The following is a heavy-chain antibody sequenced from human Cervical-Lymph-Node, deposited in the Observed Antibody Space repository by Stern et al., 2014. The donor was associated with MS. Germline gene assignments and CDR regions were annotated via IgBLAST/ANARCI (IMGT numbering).Heavy chain of an antibody. CDR1: GYKFATYY. D-gene: IGHD4-23*01. Sequence: VQLVESGAEVKKTGASVKISCKASGYKFATYYVQWVRQAPGQGLEWMGVINPGSSSTSYAHKFQDRVTVTRDTSTSTVYMELSSLRSDDTAVYYCARADYGGNAPDYWGQGTLVTVSS. V-gene: IGHV1-46*01. J-gene: IGHJ4*02. CDR2: INPGSSST. CDR3: ARADYGGNAPDY.